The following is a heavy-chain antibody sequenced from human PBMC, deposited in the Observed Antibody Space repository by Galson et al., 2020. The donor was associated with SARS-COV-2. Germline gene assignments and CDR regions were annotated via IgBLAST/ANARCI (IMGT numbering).Heavy chain of an antibody. Sequence: SQTLSLTCTVSGGSISTTNYYWGWIRQPPGKGLEWIGTILYSGSAFYNPSLKSRVTISVDTSKNQFSLKLRSVAAADTAVYYCARASYDSNWTIGGAFDIWGQGTMVTVSS. V-gene: IGHV4-39*01. D-gene: IGHD3-22*01. CDR1: GGSISTTNYY. CDR3: ARASYDSNWTIGGAFDI. J-gene: IGHJ3*02. CDR2: ILYSGSA.